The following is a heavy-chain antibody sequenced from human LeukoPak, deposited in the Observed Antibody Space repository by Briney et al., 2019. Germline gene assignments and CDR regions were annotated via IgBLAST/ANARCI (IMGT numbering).Heavy chain of an antibody. J-gene: IGHJ4*02. V-gene: IGHV3-48*03. CDR3: ARHFDY. CDR2: ISSGGNSI. Sequence: PGGSLRLSCVASGFIFSSYEMNWVRQTPGKGLEWLAHISSGGNSIYYADSVRGRFTISRDNAKNSLYLQMNRLRAEDTAVYSCARHFDYWGQGTLVTVSS. CDR1: GFIFSSYE.